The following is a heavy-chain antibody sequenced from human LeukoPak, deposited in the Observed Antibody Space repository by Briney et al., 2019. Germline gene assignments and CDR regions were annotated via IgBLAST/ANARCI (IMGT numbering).Heavy chain of an antibody. CDR1: GFTFSGYG. CDR3: ARRPEDCSGNSCYTAPDY. CDR2: IRYDGSNK. Sequence: GGSLRLSCAGSGFTFSGYGMHWVRQAAGKGVQWVAFIRYDGSNKYYADSVKGRFTISRDNSKNTLYLQMNSLRPEDTAVYYCARRPEDCSGNSCYTAPDYWGQGTLVTVSS. D-gene: IGHD2-15*01. V-gene: IGHV3-30*02. J-gene: IGHJ4*02.